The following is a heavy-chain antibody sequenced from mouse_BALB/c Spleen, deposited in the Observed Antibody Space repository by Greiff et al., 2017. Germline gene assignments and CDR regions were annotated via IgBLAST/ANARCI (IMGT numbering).Heavy chain of an antibody. V-gene: IGHV5-9*03. Sequence: EVQLVESGGGLVKPGGSLKLSCAASGFTFSSYTMSWVRQTPEKRLEWVATISSGGGNTYYPDSVKGRFTISRDNAKNNLYLQMSSLRSEDTALYYCARYDGYGDAMDYWGQGTSVTVSS. D-gene: IGHD2-3*01. CDR3: ARYDGYGDAMDY. J-gene: IGHJ4*01. CDR1: GFTFSSYT. CDR2: ISSGGGNT.